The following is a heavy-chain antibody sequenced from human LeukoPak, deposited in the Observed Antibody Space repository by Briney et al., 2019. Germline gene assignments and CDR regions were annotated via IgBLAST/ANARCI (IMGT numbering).Heavy chain of an antibody. CDR3: ARGGAMAPGY. CDR2: ISSSSGYI. J-gene: IGHJ4*02. V-gene: IGHV3-21*01. D-gene: IGHD5-24*01. Sequence: GGSLRLSCAASGFTFSSYSMCWVRQAPGKGLEWVSSISSSSGYIYYADSVKGRFIISRDNAKNSLYLQMNSLRDEDTAVYYCARGGAMAPGYWGQGTLVTVSS. CDR1: GFTFSSYS.